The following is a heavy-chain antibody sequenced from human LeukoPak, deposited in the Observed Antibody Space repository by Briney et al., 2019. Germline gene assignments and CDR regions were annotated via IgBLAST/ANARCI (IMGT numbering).Heavy chain of an antibody. CDR3: ARAASSSWSYFAS. Sequence: GGSLRLSCAASGFTFSDYYMSWIRQAPGKGLEWVSYISSSGSTTYYADSVKGRSTISRDNAKNSLYLQLNGLRAEDTAVYYCARAASSSWSYFASWGQGTLVTVSS. D-gene: IGHD6-13*01. V-gene: IGHV3-11*01. J-gene: IGHJ4*02. CDR1: GFTFSDYY. CDR2: ISSSGSTT.